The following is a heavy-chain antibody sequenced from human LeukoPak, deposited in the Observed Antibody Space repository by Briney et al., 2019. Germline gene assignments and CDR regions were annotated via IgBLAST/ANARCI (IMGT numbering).Heavy chain of an antibody. CDR3: AKGRDLNYYYYMDV. J-gene: IGHJ6*03. CDR2: INWDGDIT. CDR1: GFTFDDYT. V-gene: IGHV3-43*01. Sequence: GGSLRLSCAASGFTFDDYTMHWVRHPPGKGLEWVSLINWDGDITEYADSVKGRFTISRDNSKNTLYLQMNSLRAEDTAVYYCAKGRDLNYYYYMDVWGKGTTVTVSS. D-gene: IGHD5-24*01.